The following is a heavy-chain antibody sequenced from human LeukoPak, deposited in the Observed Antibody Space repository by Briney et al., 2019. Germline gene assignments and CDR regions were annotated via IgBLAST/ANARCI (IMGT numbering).Heavy chain of an antibody. CDR2: IFTSGNT. CDR1: GGSISSYS. D-gene: IGHD3-16*01. J-gene: IGHJ6*03. V-gene: IGHV4-4*07. Sequence: SETLSLTCTVSGGSISSYSWSWIRQPAGEGLEWIGRIFTSGNTNYNPSLKSRVTISVDTSKNQFSLKLSSVTAADTAVYYCARETSQKGAHYMDVWGKGTTVTISS. CDR3: ARETSQKGAHYMDV.